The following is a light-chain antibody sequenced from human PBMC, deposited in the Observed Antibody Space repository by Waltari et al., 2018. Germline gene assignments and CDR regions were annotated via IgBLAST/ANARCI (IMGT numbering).Light chain of an antibody. V-gene: IGKV1-5*03. J-gene: IGKJ2*01. CDR2: KAS. CDR1: QTISTW. Sequence: DTQLSQFPSTLSASVGNRVTMTCRASQTISTWLAWYQQKPGKAPKLLIYKASSLETGVPSRFSGSGSGTEFTLTISSLQPDDCATYYCQQHGNHSPYTSGQGTKLEIK. CDR3: QQHGNHSPYT.